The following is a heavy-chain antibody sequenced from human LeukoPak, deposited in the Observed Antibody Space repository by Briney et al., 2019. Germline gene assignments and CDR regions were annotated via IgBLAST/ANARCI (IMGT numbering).Heavy chain of an antibody. D-gene: IGHD2-2*01. CDR3: ARAVGYCSSTSCYLGSFDP. CDR1: GGTFSSYA. Sequence: ASVKVSCKASGGTFSSYAISWVRQAPGQGLEWMGGIIPIFCTANYAQKFQGRVTITTDESTSTAYMELSSLRSEDTAVYYCARAVGYCSSTSCYLGSFDPWGQGTLVTVSS. CDR2: IIPIFCTA. V-gene: IGHV1-69*05. J-gene: IGHJ5*02.